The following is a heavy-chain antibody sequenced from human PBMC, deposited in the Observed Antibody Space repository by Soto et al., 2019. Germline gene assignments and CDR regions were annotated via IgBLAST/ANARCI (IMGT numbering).Heavy chain of an antibody. Sequence: PSETLSLTCTVSGGSISTYYWSWIRQPPGKGLEWIGYIYSSGSTNHNPSLKSRVTTSIDTSKNQFSLKLRSVTAADTAVYYCARAPENSGWNYYFDYWGQGTRVTVSS. CDR1: GGSISTYY. J-gene: IGHJ4*02. CDR2: IYSSGST. D-gene: IGHD3-10*01. V-gene: IGHV4-59*01. CDR3: ARAPENSGWNYYFDY.